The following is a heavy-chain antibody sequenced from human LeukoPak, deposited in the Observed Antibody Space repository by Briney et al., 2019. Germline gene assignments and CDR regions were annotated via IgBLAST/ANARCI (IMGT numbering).Heavy chain of an antibody. D-gene: IGHD3-22*01. CDR2: INHNSGGT. J-gene: IGHJ4*02. Sequence: ASVKVSCKASGYTFTGYYMHWVRQAPGEGLEWMGWINHNSGGTNYAQKFQGRVTMTRDTSISTAYMELSRLRPDDTAVYYCARASYYDSSPAAYWGQGTLVTVSS. CDR1: GYTFTGYY. CDR3: ARASYYDSSPAAY. V-gene: IGHV1-2*02.